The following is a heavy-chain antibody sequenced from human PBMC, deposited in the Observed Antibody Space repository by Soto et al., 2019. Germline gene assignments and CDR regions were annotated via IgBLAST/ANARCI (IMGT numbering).Heavy chain of an antibody. V-gene: IGHV3-48*03. J-gene: IGHJ4*02. D-gene: IGHD1-26*01. CDR2: ISSSGSTI. Sequence: EVQLVESGGGLVQPGGSLRLSCAASGFTFSSYEMNWVRQAPGQGLEWVSYISSSGSTIYYADSVKGRSTISRDNAKNSLYLQMNSLRAEDTAVYYCARDRGSYGFGAWNYWGQGTLVTVSS. CDR3: ARDRGSYGFGAWNY. CDR1: GFTFSSYE.